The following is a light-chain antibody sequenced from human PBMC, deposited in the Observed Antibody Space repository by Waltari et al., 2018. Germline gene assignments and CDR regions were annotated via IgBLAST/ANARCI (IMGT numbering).Light chain of an antibody. CDR2: SGS. CDR3: MQALETVT. J-gene: IGKJ3*01. Sequence: DIVMTQSPLSLSVTPGAPASISCRSSQSLLHSSGNNYLDWYVQKPGQSPQLLIYSGSNRASGVPDRFSGSGSGTDFTLKISRVEAEDVGVYYCMQALETVTFGPGTKVDIK. V-gene: IGKV2-28*01. CDR1: QSLLHSSGNNY.